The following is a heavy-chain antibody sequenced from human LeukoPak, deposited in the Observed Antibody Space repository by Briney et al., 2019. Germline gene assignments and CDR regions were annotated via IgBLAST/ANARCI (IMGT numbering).Heavy chain of an antibody. Sequence: GASVNVSCKASGYSFTSYGISWVRQAPGQGLEWMGWISTYNGNTNYEWRLQGRVTMTTDTSTSTVNMELRSLTSDDTAVYYCARVPSGGPFDYWGQGTLVTVSS. CDR1: GYSFTSYG. D-gene: IGHD2-15*01. CDR3: ARVPSGGPFDY. V-gene: IGHV1-18*01. J-gene: IGHJ4*02. CDR2: ISTYNGNT.